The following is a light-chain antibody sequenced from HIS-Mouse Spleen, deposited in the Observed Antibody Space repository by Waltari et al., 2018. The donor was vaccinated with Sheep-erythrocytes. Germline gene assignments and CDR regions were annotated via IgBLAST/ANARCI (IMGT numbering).Light chain of an antibody. CDR2: DVS. Sequence: QSALTQPRSVSGSPGQSVTISCTGTSSDVGGYNYGSWYQPHPGKAPKPMIYDVSKRPSGVPHRFSGSKSGNTASLTISGLQAEDEADYYCCSYAGSYNHVFATGTKVTVL. V-gene: IGLV2-11*01. CDR1: SSDVGGYNY. CDR3: CSYAGSYNHV. J-gene: IGLJ1*01.